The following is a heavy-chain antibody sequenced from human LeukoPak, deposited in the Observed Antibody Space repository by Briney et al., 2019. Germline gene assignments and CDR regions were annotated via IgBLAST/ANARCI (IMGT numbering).Heavy chain of an antibody. CDR3: ARHGNWDPFDY. J-gene: IGHJ4*02. CDR2: IYYSGST. CDR1: GDSINSSDYY. D-gene: IGHD7-27*01. V-gene: IGHV4-39*01. Sequence: PSETLSLTCTVSGDSINSSDYYWAWIRQPPGEGLEWIATIYYSGSTYYKPSLKSRLTISVDSSKNQFSLKMNSVTAADTAVYYCARHGNWDPFDYWDQGTLVTVSS.